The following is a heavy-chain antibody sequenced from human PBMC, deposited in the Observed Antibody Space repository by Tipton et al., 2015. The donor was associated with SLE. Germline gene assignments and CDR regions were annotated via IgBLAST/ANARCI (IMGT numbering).Heavy chain of an antibody. CDR1: GGSISSYY. V-gene: IGHV4-4*07. J-gene: IGHJ4*02. CDR2: IYTSGST. CDR3: ARMTKLAVVDY. Sequence: TLSLTCTVSGGSISSYYWSWIRQPAGKGLEWIGRIYTSGSTNYNPSLKSRVTMSVDTSKNQFSLKLSSVTAADSAVFYCARMTKLAVVDYWGQGTLVTVSS. D-gene: IGHD6-19*01.